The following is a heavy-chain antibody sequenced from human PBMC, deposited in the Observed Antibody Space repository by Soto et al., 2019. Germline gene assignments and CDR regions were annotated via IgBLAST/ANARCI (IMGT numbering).Heavy chain of an antibody. J-gene: IGHJ3*02. D-gene: IGHD3-10*01. CDR3: ASKFGELLADAFDI. CDR1: GGSIDRSNYY. CDR2: IYHSGST. Sequence: SETLSLTCNVSGGSIDRSNYYWDWLRQPPGKGLEWIGYIYHSGSTYYNPSLKSRVTISVDRSNNQFSLKMTSVTAADTAVYYCASKFGELLADAFDIWGQGTVVTVSS. V-gene: IGHV4-39*07.